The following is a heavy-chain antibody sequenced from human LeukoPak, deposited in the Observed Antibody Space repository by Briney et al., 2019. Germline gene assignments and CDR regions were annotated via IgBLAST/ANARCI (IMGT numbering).Heavy chain of an antibody. CDR1: GFTFSSYE. CDR2: ISSSGSTI. V-gene: IGHV3-48*03. J-gene: IGHJ4*02. CDR3: ASRAIAAANA. D-gene: IGHD6-25*01. Sequence: GGSLRLSCAASGFTFSSYEMNWVRQAPGNGLEWVSYISSSGSTIYYADSVKGRFTISRDNSKNTLYLQMNSLRAEDTAVYYCASRAIAAANARGQGTLVTVSS.